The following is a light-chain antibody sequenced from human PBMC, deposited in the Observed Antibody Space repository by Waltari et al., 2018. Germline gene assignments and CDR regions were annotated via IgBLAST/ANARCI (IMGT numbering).Light chain of an antibody. CDR2: RSN. J-gene: IGLJ1*01. V-gene: IGLV1-47*01. CDR3: AAWDDSLSVSYV. Sequence: QSVLTQPHSASGTPGQTVTISRSGTNSNIGRNSVFWYHQLPGTSPKLLIYRSNPRPSGVPDRFSGSKSGTSASLAISGLRSEDEADYYCAAWDDSLSVSYVCGSGTKVTV. CDR1: NSNIGRNS.